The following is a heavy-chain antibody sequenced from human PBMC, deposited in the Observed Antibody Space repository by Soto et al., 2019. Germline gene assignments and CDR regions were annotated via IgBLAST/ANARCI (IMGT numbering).Heavy chain of an antibody. J-gene: IGHJ4*02. V-gene: IGHV3-23*01. CDR1: GFTISSNA. D-gene: IGHD1-1*01. CDR2: ISDRGDTT. Sequence: PGGSLRLSCAASGFTISSNAMYWVRQAPGKGLEWVSGISDRGDTTHYADSVKGRFTISRDTSKNTLYLQLNTLRADDTAVYYCAKDKPGTTCFEYWGQGNLVTVSS. CDR3: AKDKPGTTCFEY.